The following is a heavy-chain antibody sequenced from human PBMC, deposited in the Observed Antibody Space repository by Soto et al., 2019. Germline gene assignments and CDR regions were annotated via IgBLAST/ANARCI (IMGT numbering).Heavy chain of an antibody. D-gene: IGHD1-26*01. Sequence: ASVKVSCKASGYTFTGYYMHWVRQAPGQGLEWMGWINPNSGGTNYAQKFQGRVTMTRDTSISTAYMELSRLRSDDTAVYYCASLPENERELIEGMDVWGQGTTVTVSS. CDR1: GYTFTGYY. V-gene: IGHV1-2*02. CDR3: ASLPENERELIEGMDV. J-gene: IGHJ6*02. CDR2: INPNSGGT.